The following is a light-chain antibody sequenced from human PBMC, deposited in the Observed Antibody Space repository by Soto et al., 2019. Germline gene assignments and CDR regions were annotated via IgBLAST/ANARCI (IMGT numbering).Light chain of an antibody. CDR2: GNS. V-gene: IGLV1-40*01. CDR3: QSYDSSLSAVV. CDR1: SSNIGAGYD. J-gene: IGLJ2*01. Sequence: QAVVTQPPSVSGAPGQGVTISCTGSSSNIGAGYDVHWYQQLPGTAPKLLIYGNSNRPSGVPDRFSGSKSGTSASLAITGLQAEDEAYYYCQSYDSSLSAVVFGGGTKLAVL.